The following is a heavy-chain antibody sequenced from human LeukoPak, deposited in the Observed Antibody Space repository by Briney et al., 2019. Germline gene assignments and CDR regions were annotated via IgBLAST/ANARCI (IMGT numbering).Heavy chain of an antibody. CDR2: IYHSGST. J-gene: IGHJ2*01. Sequence: PSETLSLTCAVSGYSISSGYYWGWIRQPPGKGLEWIGSIYHSGSTYYNPSLKSRVTISVDTSKNQFSLKLSSVTAADTAVYYCARATGVWYFDLWGRGTLVTVSS. V-gene: IGHV4-38-2*01. D-gene: IGHD7-27*01. CDR1: GYSISSGYY. CDR3: ARATGVWYFDL.